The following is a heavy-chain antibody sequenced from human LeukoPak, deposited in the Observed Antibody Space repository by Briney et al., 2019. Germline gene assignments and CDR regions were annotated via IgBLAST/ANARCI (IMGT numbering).Heavy chain of an antibody. CDR2: INPSGGST. V-gene: IGHV1-46*01. CDR1: GYTFTSYY. CDR3: ARGRFDPAWIQLWSYYFDY. Sequence: GASVKVSCKASGYTFTSYYMHWVRQAPGQGLEWMGIINPSGGSTSYAQKFQGRVTMTRDTSTSTVYMELSSLRSEDTAVYYCARGRFDPAWIQLWSYYFDYWGQGTLVTVSS. D-gene: IGHD5-18*01. J-gene: IGHJ4*02.